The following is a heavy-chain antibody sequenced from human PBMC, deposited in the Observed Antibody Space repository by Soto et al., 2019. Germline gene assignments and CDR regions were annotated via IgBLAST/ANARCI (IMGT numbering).Heavy chain of an antibody. Sequence: GGSLRLSCAASGFTFSSYAMHWVRQAPGKGLEYVSAISSNGGSTYYANSVKGRFTISRDNSKNTLYLQMGSLGAEDMAVYYCARVQAGIVEVWGKGTTVTVSS. J-gene: IGHJ6*04. CDR2: ISSNGGST. CDR1: GFTFSSYA. CDR3: ARVQAGIVEV. D-gene: IGHD1-26*01. V-gene: IGHV3-64*01.